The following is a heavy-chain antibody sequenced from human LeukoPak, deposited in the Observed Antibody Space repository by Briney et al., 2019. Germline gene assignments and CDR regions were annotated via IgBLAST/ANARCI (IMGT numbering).Heavy chain of an antibody. V-gene: IGHV3-30*18. CDR3: AKMGYYYGSVSYRGPFYY. D-gene: IGHD3-10*01. CDR2: ISYNGSNK. Sequence: GGSLRLSCAASGFTFSSYGMHWVRQAPGKGLEWVAVISYNGSNKYYADFVKGRFTISRDNPKNTPYLQINSTRAEDTAVYYCAKMGYYYGSVSYRGPFYYWGQGTLVTVSS. J-gene: IGHJ4*02. CDR1: GFTFSSYG.